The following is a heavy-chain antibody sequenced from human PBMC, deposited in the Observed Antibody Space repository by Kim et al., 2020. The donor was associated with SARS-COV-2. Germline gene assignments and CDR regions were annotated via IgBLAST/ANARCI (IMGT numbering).Heavy chain of an antibody. CDR3: ARGSSSGGSRYEDNWFDP. Sequence: SETLSLTCTVSGGSISSGGYYWSWIRQHPGKGLEWIGYIYYSGSTYYNPSLKSRVTISVDTSKNQFSLKLSSVTAADTAVYYCARGSSSGGSRYEDNWFDPWGQGTLVTVSS. CDR2: IYYSGST. CDR1: GGSISSGGYY. V-gene: IGHV4-31*03. J-gene: IGHJ5*02. D-gene: IGHD2-15*01.